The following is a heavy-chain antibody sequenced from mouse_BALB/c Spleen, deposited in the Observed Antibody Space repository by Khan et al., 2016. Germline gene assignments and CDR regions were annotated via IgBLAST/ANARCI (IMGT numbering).Heavy chain of an antibody. D-gene: IGHD2-1*01. CDR1: GFDFSRYW. J-gene: IGHJ4*01. Sequence: EVKLLESGGGLVQPGGSLNLSCAASGFDFSRYWMSWARQAPGKGQEWIGEINPGSSTINYTPSLKDKFIISRDNAKNTLYLQMSKVRSEDTALSYCARYGNYAMDYWGQGTSVTVSS. CDR2: INPGSSTI. CDR3: ARYGNYAMDY. V-gene: IGHV4-2*02.